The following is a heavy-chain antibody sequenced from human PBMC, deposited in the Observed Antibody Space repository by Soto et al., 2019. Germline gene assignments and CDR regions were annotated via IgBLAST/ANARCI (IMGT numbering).Heavy chain of an antibody. D-gene: IGHD2-2*01. CDR2: IYYSGST. J-gene: IGHJ5*02. Sequence: SETLSLTCTVSGGSISCGDYYWRWTRQPPGKGLEWIGYIYYSGSTYYNPSLKSRVTISLDTSKNLFSLKLSSVTAADTAVYFCARGIGGAYCSSTSCYQNWFDPWGQGTLVTVSS. CDR3: ARGIGGAYCSSTSCYQNWFDP. CDR1: GGSISCGDYY. V-gene: IGHV4-30-4*01.